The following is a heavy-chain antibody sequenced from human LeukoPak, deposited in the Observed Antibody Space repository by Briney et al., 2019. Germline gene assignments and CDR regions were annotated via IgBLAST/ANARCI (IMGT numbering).Heavy chain of an antibody. V-gene: IGHV4-30-4*07. CDR2: IYYSGNA. CDR3: ARVVGPTMIDP. J-gene: IGHJ5*02. Sequence: PSETLSLTCAVSGDSISSGGYSWSWIRQPPGMRLEWIGYIYYSGNAYYNPSLKSRVTISVDTSKNQFSLRLSSVTAADTAVYYCARVVGPTMIDPWGQGTLVTVSS. D-gene: IGHD1-26*01. CDR1: GDSISSGGYS.